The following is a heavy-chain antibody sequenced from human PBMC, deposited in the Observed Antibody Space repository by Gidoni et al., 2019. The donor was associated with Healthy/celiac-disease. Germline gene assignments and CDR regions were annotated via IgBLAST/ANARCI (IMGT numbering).Heavy chain of an antibody. Sequence: QVQLVQSGAEVKKPGASVKVSCKASGYTFTSYGISWVRQAPGQGLEWMGWISAYNGNTNYAQKLQGRVTMTTDTSTSTAYMELRSLRSDDTAVYYCARAVLCPDDYGDYGGWFDPWGQGTLVTVSS. CDR3: ARAVLCPDDYGDYGGWFDP. V-gene: IGHV1-18*04. CDR2: ISAYNGNT. J-gene: IGHJ5*02. CDR1: GYTFTSYG. D-gene: IGHD4-17*01.